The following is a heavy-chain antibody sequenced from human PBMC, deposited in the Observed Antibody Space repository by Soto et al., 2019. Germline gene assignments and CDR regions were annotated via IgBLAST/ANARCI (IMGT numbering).Heavy chain of an antibody. D-gene: IGHD3-22*01. V-gene: IGHV4-4*07. CDR2: IYTNGAT. J-gene: IGHJ4*02. Sequence: QVQLQESGPGLVQPSGTLSLTCTVSGDSISTFYWSWIRQPAGKGLEWIGRIYTNGATNYNPSLKSRVRMSVDKSKNQFSLTLSSVTAADTAVYYCARAGYSSGRYYFDFWGQGTLVTVSA. CDR1: GDSISTFY. CDR3: ARAGYSSGRYYFDF.